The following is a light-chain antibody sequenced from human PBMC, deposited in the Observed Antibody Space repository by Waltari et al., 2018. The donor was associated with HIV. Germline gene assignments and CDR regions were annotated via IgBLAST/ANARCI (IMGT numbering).Light chain of an antibody. Sequence: DIQMTKSPSSLAAFVGDRVSITCRASQPINTWLAWYQQKPGSPPKLLVYKASTLQVGVPPRFSGSGWGTDFTLAIDTVQPDDFATYYCQQYNSDPSFGQGTRL. J-gene: IGKJ5*01. V-gene: IGKV1-5*03. CDR1: QPINTW. CDR2: KAS. CDR3: QQYNSDPS.